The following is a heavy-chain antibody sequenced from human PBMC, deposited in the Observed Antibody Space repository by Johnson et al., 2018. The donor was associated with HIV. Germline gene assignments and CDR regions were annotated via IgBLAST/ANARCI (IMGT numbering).Heavy chain of an antibody. Sequence: QVQLVESGGGVVRPGGSLSLSCAASGFTFSSYGMHWVRQAPGKGLEWVAVIWYDGSNKYYADSVKGRFTISRDNSKNTLYLQMNSLRAEDTAVYYCARDTFAGAYGDWPDAFDIWGQGTMVTVSS. V-gene: IGHV3-30*19. D-gene: IGHD4-17*01. CDR2: IWYDGSNK. CDR1: GFTFSSYG. CDR3: ARDTFAGAYGDWPDAFDI. J-gene: IGHJ3*02.